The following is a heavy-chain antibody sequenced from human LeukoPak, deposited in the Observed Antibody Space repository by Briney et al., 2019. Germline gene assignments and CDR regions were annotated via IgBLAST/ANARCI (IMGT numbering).Heavy chain of an antibody. Sequence: SETLSLTCTVSGGSISSSVYYWGWIRQPPGKGLEWIGSIYDSGNTYHNPSLKSRVTISVDTSKNQFSLKLSSVTAADTAVYYCARHEYYASSGSRAYWGQGILVFVSS. V-gene: IGHV4-39*01. D-gene: IGHD3-22*01. J-gene: IGHJ4*02. CDR3: ARHEYYASSGSRAY. CDR1: GGSISSSVYY. CDR2: IYDSGNT.